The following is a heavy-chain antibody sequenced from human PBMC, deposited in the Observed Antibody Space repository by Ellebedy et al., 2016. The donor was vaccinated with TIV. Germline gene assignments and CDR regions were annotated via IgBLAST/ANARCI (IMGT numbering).Heavy chain of an antibody. V-gene: IGHV3-30-3*01. CDR1: GFTFSSYA. CDR2: ISYDGSNK. Sequence: GGSLRLSXAASGFTFSSYAMHWVRQAPGKGLEWVAVISYDGSNKYYADSVKGRFTISRDNSKNTLYLQMNSLRAEDTAVYYCARDLSPYRVIYYFDYWGQGTLVTVSS. J-gene: IGHJ4*02. D-gene: IGHD2-21*01. CDR3: ARDLSPYRVIYYFDY.